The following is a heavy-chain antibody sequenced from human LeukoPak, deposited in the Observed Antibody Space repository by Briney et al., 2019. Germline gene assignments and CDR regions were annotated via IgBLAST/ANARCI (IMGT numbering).Heavy chain of an antibody. J-gene: IGHJ4*02. CDR3: ARAWGSGYYVDY. D-gene: IGHD3-22*01. V-gene: IGHV4-61*01. CDR1: GAPVSDGNYY. CDR2: MFYSEST. Sequence: SETLSLTCSVSGAPVSDGNYYWSWIRQPPGKGLEWIGYMFYSESTKYNPSLKSRVTISVDKSKNQFSLHMSSVTAADTAVYCCARAWGSGYYVDYWGQGTLVTVSS.